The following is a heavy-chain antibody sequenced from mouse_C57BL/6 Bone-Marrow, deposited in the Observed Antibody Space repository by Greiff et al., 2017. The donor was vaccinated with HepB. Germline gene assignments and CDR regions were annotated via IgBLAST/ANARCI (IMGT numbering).Heavy chain of an antibody. CDR1: GYTFTSYG. CDR2: IYPRSGNT. CDR3: ARGGGRAMDY. J-gene: IGHJ4*01. Sequence: QVQLQQSGAELARPGASVKLSCKASGYTFTSYGISWVKQRTGQGLEWIGEIYPRSGNTYYNEKLKGKATLTADKSSSTAYMELRSLTSEDSAVYFCARGGGRAMDYWGQGTSVTVSS. V-gene: IGHV1-81*01.